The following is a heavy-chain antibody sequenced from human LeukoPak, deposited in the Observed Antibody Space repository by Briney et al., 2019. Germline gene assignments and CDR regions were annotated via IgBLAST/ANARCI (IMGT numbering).Heavy chain of an antibody. CDR1: GYTFTSYY. D-gene: IGHD3-10*01. V-gene: IGHV1-46*01. Sequence: ASVKVSCKASGYTFTSYYMHWVRQAPGQGLEWMGIINPSGGSTSYAQRFQGRVTMTRDTSTSTVYMELSSLRSEDTAVYYCARNPWGFGEFPSGYYYMDVWGEGTTVTVSS. CDR2: INPSGGST. J-gene: IGHJ6*03. CDR3: ARNPWGFGEFPSGYYYMDV.